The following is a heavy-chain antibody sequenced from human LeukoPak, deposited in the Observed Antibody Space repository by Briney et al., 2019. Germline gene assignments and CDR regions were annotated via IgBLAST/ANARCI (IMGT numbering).Heavy chain of an antibody. CDR2: IIPIFGTA. V-gene: IGHV1-69*13. Sequence: ASVKVSCKASGGTFSSYAISWVRQAPGQGLEWMGGIIPIFGTANYAQKFQGRVTITADESTSTAYMELSSLRSEDMAVYYCARGYYDSSGFFVYWGQGTLVTVSS. CDR1: GGTFSSYA. CDR3: ARGYYDSSGFFVY. D-gene: IGHD3-22*01. J-gene: IGHJ4*02.